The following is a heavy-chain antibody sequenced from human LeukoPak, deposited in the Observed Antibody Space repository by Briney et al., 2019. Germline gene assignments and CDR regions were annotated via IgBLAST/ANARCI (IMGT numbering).Heavy chain of an antibody. CDR2: IYSGGST. Sequence: GGSLRLSCAASGFTVSSNYMSWVRQAPGKGLEWVSVIYSGGSTYYADSVKGRFTISRDNSKNTLYLQMNSLRAEDTAVYYCAKGTTYYYDSSGFHDCWGQGTLVTVSS. CDR1: GFTVSSNY. CDR3: AKGTTYYYDSSGFHDC. D-gene: IGHD3-22*01. V-gene: IGHV3-66*01. J-gene: IGHJ4*02.